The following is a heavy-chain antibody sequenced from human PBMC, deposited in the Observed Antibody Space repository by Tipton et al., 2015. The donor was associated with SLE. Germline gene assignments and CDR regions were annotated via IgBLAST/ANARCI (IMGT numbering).Heavy chain of an antibody. Sequence: SLRLSCAASGFTFSSYEMNWVRQAPGKGLEWVSYISSSGSTIYYADSVKGRFTISRDNAKNSLYLQMNSLTAEDTAVYYCARGDRLGTSYYFDFWGQGTLVTVSS. J-gene: IGHJ4*02. CDR3: ARGDRLGTSYYFDF. D-gene: IGHD7-27*01. CDR1: GFTFSSYE. CDR2: ISSSGSTI. V-gene: IGHV3-48*03.